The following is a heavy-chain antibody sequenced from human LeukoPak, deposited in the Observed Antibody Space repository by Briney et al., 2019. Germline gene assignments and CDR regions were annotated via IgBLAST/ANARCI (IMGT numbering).Heavy chain of an antibody. V-gene: IGHV4-4*07. CDR3: ARDLARRYGANSDNWFDP. D-gene: IGHD4-23*01. J-gene: IGHJ5*02. Sequence: SETLSLTCTVSGGSISSYYWSWIRQPAGKGLEWIGRIYSSGNTNYNPSLKSRVTMSVDTSKNQFSLKLSSVTAADTAVYYCARDLARRYGANSDNWFDPWGQGTRVTVSS. CDR1: GGSISSYY. CDR2: IYSSGNT.